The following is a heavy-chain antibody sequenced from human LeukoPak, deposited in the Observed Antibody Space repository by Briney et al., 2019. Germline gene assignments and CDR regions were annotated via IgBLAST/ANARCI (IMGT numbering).Heavy chain of an antibody. V-gene: IGHV4-59*08. CDR1: GGSISSYY. D-gene: IGHD5-18*01. J-gene: IGHJ3*02. CDR3: ASLRGYSYGYALDAFDI. Sequence: SETLSLTCTVSGGSISSYYWSWIRQPPGKGLEWIGYIYYSGSTNYNPSLKSRVTISVDTSKNQFSLKLSSVTAADTAVYYCASLRGYSYGYALDAFDIWGQGTMVTVSS. CDR2: IYYSGST.